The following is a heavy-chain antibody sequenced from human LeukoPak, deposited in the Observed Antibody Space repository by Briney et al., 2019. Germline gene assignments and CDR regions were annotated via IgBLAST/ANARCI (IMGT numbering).Heavy chain of an antibody. D-gene: IGHD2-15*01. V-gene: IGHV5-51*01. CDR1: GYSFTSYW. CDR2: IYPGDSDT. Sequence: GESLKISCKASGYSFTSYWIAWVRQMPGKGLEWMGIIYPGDSDTRYSPSFQGQVTISADKSINTAYLQWSRLKASDTAMYYCARRGYCSGVNCFSNAFDIWGQGTMVTVSS. J-gene: IGHJ3*02. CDR3: ARRGYCSGVNCFSNAFDI.